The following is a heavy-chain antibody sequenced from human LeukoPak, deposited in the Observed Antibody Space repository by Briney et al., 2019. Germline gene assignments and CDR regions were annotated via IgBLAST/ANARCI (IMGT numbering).Heavy chain of an antibody. Sequence: SETLSLTCTVSGGSISSYYWSWIRQPAGKGLEWIGRIYTSGSTNYNPSLKSRVTISVDTSKNHFSLKLSSVTAADTAVYYCARDNGQAVAGTLFDYWGQGTLVTVSS. D-gene: IGHD6-19*01. CDR1: GGSISSYY. J-gene: IGHJ4*02. CDR2: IYTSGST. V-gene: IGHV4-4*07. CDR3: ARDNGQAVAGTLFDY.